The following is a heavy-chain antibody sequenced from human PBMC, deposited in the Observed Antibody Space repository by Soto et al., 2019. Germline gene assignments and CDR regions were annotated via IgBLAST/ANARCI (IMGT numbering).Heavy chain of an antibody. CDR3: ARDNQASLAYCGGDCYSYYYGMDV. J-gene: IGHJ6*02. CDR2: IYYSGST. Sequence: SETLSLTCTVSGGSISSYYWSWIRPPPGKGLEWIGYIYYSGSTNYNPSLKSRVTISVDTSKNQFSLKLSSVTAADTAVYYCARDNQASLAYCGGDCYSYYYGMDVWGQGTTVTVSS. D-gene: IGHD2-21*02. CDR1: GGSISSYY. V-gene: IGHV4-59*01.